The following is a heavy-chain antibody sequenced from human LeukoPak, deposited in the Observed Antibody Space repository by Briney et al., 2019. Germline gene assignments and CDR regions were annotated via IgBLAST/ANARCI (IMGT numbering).Heavy chain of an antibody. CDR3: ARDPSFFD. D-gene: IGHD3-16*02. J-gene: IGHJ4*02. Sequence: ASVNVSCKASGYTFTAYYIHWVRQAPGQGPEWMGCINPNSGGTNYAQKFQGRVTMTRDTSISTAYIELSSLRSDDTAVYYCARDPSFFDWGRGTLVTVSS. V-gene: IGHV1-2*02. CDR1: GYTFTAYY. CDR2: INPNSGGT.